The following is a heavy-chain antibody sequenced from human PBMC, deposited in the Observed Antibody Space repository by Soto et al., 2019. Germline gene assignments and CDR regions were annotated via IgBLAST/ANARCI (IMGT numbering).Heavy chain of an antibody. CDR3: ARANDYGDYGWFDP. Sequence: QVQLQQWGAGLLKPSETLSLTCAVYGGSFSGYYWSWIRQPPGKGLEWIGEINHSGSTNYNPSLKSRVTXXVXTXXDQFSLKLSSVTAADTAVYYCARANDYGDYGWFDPWGQGTLVTVSS. V-gene: IGHV4-34*01. CDR2: INHSGST. J-gene: IGHJ5*02. D-gene: IGHD4-17*01. CDR1: GGSFSGYY.